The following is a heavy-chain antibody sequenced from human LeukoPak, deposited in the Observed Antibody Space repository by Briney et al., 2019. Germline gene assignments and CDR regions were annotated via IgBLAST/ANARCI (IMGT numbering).Heavy chain of an antibody. CDR1: GFTFSSYW. CDR2: INSDGSST. D-gene: IGHD2-21*01. V-gene: IGHV3-74*01. J-gene: IGHJ6*03. CDR3: AGGAFRYYYYMDV. Sequence: GGSLRLSCAASGFTFSSYWMHWVRQAPGKGLVWVSRINSDGSSTSYADSVKGRFTISRDNAKNTLYLQMNSLRAEDTAVYYCAGGAFRYYYYMDVWGKATTVTVSS.